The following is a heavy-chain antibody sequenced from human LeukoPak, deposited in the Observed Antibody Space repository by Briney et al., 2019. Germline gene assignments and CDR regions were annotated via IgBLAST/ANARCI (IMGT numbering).Heavy chain of an antibody. CDR3: ARGMYSSSWYFDY. CDR2: ISSSGDYI. D-gene: IGHD6-13*01. V-gene: IGHV3-21*01. J-gene: IGHJ4*02. Sequence: GGSLRLSCAASGFSFSIFSMNWVRQAPGKGLEWLSSISSSGDYIYYADSLKGRFTISRDNAKNSLYLQMNSLRAEDTAVYYCARGMYSSSWYFDYWGQGTLVTVSS. CDR1: GFSFSIFS.